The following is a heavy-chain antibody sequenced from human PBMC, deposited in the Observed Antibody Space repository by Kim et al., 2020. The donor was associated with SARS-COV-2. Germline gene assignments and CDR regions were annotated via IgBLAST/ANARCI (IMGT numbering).Heavy chain of an antibody. D-gene: IGHD5-12*01. Sequence: GGSLRLSCAASGFTFSSYGMHWVRQAPGKGLEWVAVIWYDGSNKYYADSVKGRFTISRDNSKNTLYLQMNSLRAEDTAVYYCARGVDIVATGYFDLWGRGTLVTVSS. CDR2: IWYDGSNK. V-gene: IGHV3-33*01. CDR3: ARGVDIVATGYFDL. CDR1: GFTFSSYG. J-gene: IGHJ2*01.